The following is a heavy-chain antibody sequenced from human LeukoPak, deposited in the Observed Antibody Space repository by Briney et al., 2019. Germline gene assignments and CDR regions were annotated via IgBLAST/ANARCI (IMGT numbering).Heavy chain of an antibody. D-gene: IGHD4-17*01. V-gene: IGHV3-23*01. J-gene: IGHJ4*02. CDR2: ISGGGETT. Sequence: GGSLRLSCVASGFTFNNYAMNWVRQAPGKGLEWVSSISGGGETTYYADSAKGRFTISRDNSQNTLYLQMNSLRAEDTAVYYCARDYADYVGYFFFDYWGQGTLVTVSP. CDR1: GFTFNNYA. CDR3: ARDYADYVGYFFFDY.